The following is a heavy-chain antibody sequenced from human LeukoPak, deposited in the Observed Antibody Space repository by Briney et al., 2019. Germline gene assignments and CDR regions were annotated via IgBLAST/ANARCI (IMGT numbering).Heavy chain of an antibody. CDR1: GYSISSGFY. V-gene: IGHV4-38-2*01. CDR3: ARSLASIRLYYFDY. J-gene: IGHJ4*02. CDR2: IYHSGST. Sequence: SETLSLTCAVSGYSISSGFYWGWIRQPPGKGLEWIGSIYHSGSTYYNPSLKSRVTISVDTSKNQFSLKLTSVTAADTAVYYCARSLASIRLYYFDYWGQGTLVTVSS. D-gene: IGHD2-15*01.